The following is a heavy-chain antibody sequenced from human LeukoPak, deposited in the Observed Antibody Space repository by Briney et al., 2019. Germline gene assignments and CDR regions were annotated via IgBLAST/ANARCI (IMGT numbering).Heavy chain of an antibody. J-gene: IGHJ4*02. Sequence: ASVKVSCKASGYTFTGYYMHWVRQAPGQGLEWMGWINPNSGGTNYAQKFQGRVTMTRDTSISTAYMELSRLRSGDTAVYYCARGIVGATSNDYWGQGTLVTVSS. CDR3: ARGIVGATSNDY. D-gene: IGHD1-26*01. CDR2: INPNSGGT. V-gene: IGHV1-2*02. CDR1: GYTFTGYY.